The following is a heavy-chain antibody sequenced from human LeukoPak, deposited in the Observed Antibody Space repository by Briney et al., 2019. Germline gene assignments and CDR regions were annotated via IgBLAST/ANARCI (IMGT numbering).Heavy chain of an antibody. J-gene: IGHJ4*02. Sequence: GGSLRLSCAASGFTFSTYAMSWVRQAPGKGLEWVSAISGSGGTTYYADSVKGRFTISRDNSKNTLSLQMNSLRAEDTAVYYCAKGCNAVTRSYFDYWGQGTLVTVSS. D-gene: IGHD4-17*01. CDR3: AKGCNAVTRSYFDY. CDR2: ISGSGGTT. V-gene: IGHV3-23*01. CDR1: GFTFSTYA.